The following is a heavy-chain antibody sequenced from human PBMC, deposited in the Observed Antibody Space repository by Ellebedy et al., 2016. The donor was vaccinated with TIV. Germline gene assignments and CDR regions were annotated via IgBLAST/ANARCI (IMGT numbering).Heavy chain of an antibody. CDR2: ISTSGSTK. CDR3: ARLMTTLSAWWFDS. V-gene: IGHV3-11*01. J-gene: IGHJ5*01. Sequence: GGSLRLSCETSGFIFSDFYMSWIRQTPEKGLEWLAYISTSGSTKSYADSVRGRFTISRDNAKNSLYLQMTSLRAEDTAVYYCARLMTTLSAWWFDSWGQGSLVTVSP. CDR1: GFIFSDFY. D-gene: IGHD4-11*01.